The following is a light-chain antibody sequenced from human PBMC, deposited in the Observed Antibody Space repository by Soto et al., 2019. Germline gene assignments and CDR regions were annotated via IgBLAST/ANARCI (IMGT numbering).Light chain of an antibody. V-gene: IGKV2-28*01. CDR2: LGS. CDR1: QSLLHSNGYNY. CDR3: MQALQTPPT. Sequence: DIVRTQSPLSLPVTPGEPASSSCRSSQSLLHSNGYNYLDWYLQKPGQSPQLLIYLGSNRASGVPDRFSGSGSGTEFTLKISRVEAEDVGVYYCMQALQTPPTFGQGTRLEIK. J-gene: IGKJ5*01.